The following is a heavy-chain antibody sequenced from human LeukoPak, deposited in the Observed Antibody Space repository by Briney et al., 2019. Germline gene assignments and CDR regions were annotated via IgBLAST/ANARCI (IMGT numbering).Heavy chain of an antibody. D-gene: IGHD3-10*01. V-gene: IGHV4-34*01. J-gene: IGHJ5*02. CDR1: GGSFSGYY. CDR3: ARRGGYRRGWFDP. CDR2: INHSGST. Sequence: SETLSLTCAVYGGSFSGYYWSWIRQPPGKGLEWIGEINHSGSTNYNPSLKSRVTISVDTSKNQFSLKLSSVTAADTAVYYCARRGGYRRGWFDPWGQGTLVTVSS.